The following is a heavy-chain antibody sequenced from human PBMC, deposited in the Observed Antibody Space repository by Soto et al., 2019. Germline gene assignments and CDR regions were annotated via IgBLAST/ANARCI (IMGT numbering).Heavy chain of an antibody. CDR2: IGPDSGAT. D-gene: IGHD1-26*01. CDR1: GYTFTGHY. CDR3: GRGRSGQIVVFY. J-gene: IGHJ4*02. Sequence: AASVKVSFKASGYTFTGHYIHWVRQAPEQGPEWMGEIGPDSGATRYAQRFQGRVTMTRDMSITTVYMELNNLSPDDTAVYYCGRGRSGQIVVFYWGQGTPVTVSS. V-gene: IGHV1-2*02.